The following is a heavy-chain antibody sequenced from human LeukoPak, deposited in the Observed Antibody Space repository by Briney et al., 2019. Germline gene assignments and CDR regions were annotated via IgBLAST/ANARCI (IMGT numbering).Heavy chain of an antibody. Sequence: PSETLSLTCTVSGGSISSGSYYWRWIRQPAGKGLEWIGRIYTSGSTNYNPSLKSRVTISVDTSKNQFSLKLSSVTAADTAVYYCAGVRYSSGLDCPHLYFDYWGQGTLVTVSS. V-gene: IGHV4-61*02. CDR1: GGSISSGSYY. J-gene: IGHJ4*02. CDR2: IYTSGST. CDR3: AGVRYSSGLDCPHLYFDY. D-gene: IGHD6-19*01.